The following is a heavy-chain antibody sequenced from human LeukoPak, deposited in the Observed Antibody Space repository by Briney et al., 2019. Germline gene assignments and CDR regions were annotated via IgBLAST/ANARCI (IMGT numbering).Heavy chain of an antibody. Sequence: PGGSLRLSCAASGFTFSSYSMNWVRQAPGKGLEWVSSISSSSSYIYYADSVKGRFTISRDNAKNSLYLQMNSLRAEDTAVYYCARVGRTGPDAFDIWGQGTMVTVSS. CDR3: ARVGRTGPDAFDI. CDR1: GFTFSSYS. J-gene: IGHJ3*02. V-gene: IGHV3-21*01. D-gene: IGHD3/OR15-3a*01. CDR2: ISSSSSYI.